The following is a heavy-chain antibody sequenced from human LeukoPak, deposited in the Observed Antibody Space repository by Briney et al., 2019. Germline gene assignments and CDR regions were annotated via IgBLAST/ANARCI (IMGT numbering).Heavy chain of an antibody. V-gene: IGHV3-7*01. CDR3: ARDKTQGDTSGSIFKD. CDR2: IKEDGSEK. CDR1: GFIFSKCW. D-gene: IGHD1-26*01. J-gene: IGHJ4*02. Sequence: GGSLRLSCAASGFIFSKCWMSWVRQAPGKGLEWVANIKEDGSEKYYVDSVKGRFIISRDHGENSLYLQMNSLRAEDTAVYYCARDKTQGDTSGSIFKDWGRGTLPPSPQ.